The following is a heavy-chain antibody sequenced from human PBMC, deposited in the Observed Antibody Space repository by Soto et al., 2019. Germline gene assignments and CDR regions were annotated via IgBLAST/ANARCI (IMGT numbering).Heavy chain of an antibody. D-gene: IGHD3-10*01. J-gene: IGHJ4*02. CDR3: ARGSTDSYPGSRIFDF. CDR2: ITDTGGDA. V-gene: IGHV3-23*01. Sequence: PGGSLRLSCVASGLTFGSRAMTWVRQAPGEGLQWVSTITDTGGDAKYADSVRGRFVISRDNSKKTLYLQMTNLTAEDSAMYYCARGSTDSYPGSRIFDFWGRGTLVTVSS. CDR1: GLTFGSRA.